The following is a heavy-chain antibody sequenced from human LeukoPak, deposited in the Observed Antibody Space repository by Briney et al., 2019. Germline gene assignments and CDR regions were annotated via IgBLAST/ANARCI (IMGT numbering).Heavy chain of an antibody. V-gene: IGHV4-4*09. CDR2: IYTSGST. J-gene: IGHJ4*02. Sequence: SETLSLTCTVSGGSISSYYWSWIRQPPGKGLEWIGYIYTSGSTNYNPSLKSRVTISVDTSKNQFSLKLSSVTAADTAVYYCARASLYYFDYWGQGTLVTVSS. CDR3: ARASLYYFDY. CDR1: GGSISSYY.